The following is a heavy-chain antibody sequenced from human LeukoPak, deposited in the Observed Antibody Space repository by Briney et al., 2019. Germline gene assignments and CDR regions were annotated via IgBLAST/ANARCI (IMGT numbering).Heavy chain of an antibody. Sequence: GGSLRLSCAASAFTFSNYWMSWVRQAPGKGLEWVANIKEDGSEINYVDSVKGRFTISRDNAKNSLYLQMSSLRVDDTAVYYCARDRGYSTFDYWGQGTLVTVSS. CDR1: AFTFSNYW. V-gene: IGHV3-7*01. CDR3: ARDRGYSTFDY. D-gene: IGHD4-23*01. CDR2: IKEDGSEI. J-gene: IGHJ4*02.